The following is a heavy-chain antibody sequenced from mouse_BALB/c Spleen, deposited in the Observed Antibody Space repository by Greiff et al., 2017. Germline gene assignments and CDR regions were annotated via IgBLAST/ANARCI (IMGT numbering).Heavy chain of an antibody. CDR3: ARDTVITTTVYAMDY. CDR1: GFSLTSYG. CDR2: IWAGGST. Sequence: VKLMESGPGLVAPSQSLSITCTVSGFSLTSYGVHWVRQPPGKGLEWLGVIWAGGSTNYNSALMSRLSISKDNSKSQVFLKMNSLQTDDTAMYYCARDTVITTTVYAMDYWGQGTSVTVSS. J-gene: IGHJ4*01. D-gene: IGHD2-4*01. V-gene: IGHV2-9*02.